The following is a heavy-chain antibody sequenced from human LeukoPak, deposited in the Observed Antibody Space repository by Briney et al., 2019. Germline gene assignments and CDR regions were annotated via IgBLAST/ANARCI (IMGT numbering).Heavy chain of an antibody. CDR1: GFSRRTRGVG. CDR2: ISWDDVK. CDR3: AHRDLYCSSASCYSADAFDL. J-gene: IGHJ3*01. D-gene: IGHD2-2*02. V-gene: IGHV2-5*02. Sequence: SGPTLLNPTATLTLTCTFSGFSRRTRGVGVGWIRQPPGKALEWLALISWDDVKRYSPSLKSRLTITKGTYKNQVVLTMTNMDPVDTATYCCAHRDLYCSSASCYSADAFDLWGQGTMVTVSS.